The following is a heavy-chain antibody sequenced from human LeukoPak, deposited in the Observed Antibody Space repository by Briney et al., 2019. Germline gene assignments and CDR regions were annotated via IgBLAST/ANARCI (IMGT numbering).Heavy chain of an antibody. D-gene: IGHD3-22*01. CDR2: INPNSGGT. Sequence: GASVKVSCKASGYTFTGYYMHWVRQAPGQGLEWMGWINPNSGGTNYAQKFQGRVTMTRDTSISTAYMELSRLGSDDTAVYYCARDDYYDSSGYYLADYWGQGTLVTVSS. J-gene: IGHJ4*02. CDR1: GYTFTGYY. V-gene: IGHV1-2*02. CDR3: ARDDYYDSSGYYLADY.